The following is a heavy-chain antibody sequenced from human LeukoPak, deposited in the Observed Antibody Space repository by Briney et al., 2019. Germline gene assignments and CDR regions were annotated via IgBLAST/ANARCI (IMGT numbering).Heavy chain of an antibody. J-gene: IGHJ4*02. CDR1: GYTFTSYA. Sequence: PVASVTVSCTASGYTFTSYAMHWVRQAPGQRLEWMGWINAGNGNTKYSQKFQGRVTITRDTSASTAYMELSSLRSEDTAVYYCARHIAAAASFDYWGQGTLVTVSS. CDR3: ARHIAAAASFDY. D-gene: IGHD6-13*01. V-gene: IGHV1-3*01. CDR2: INAGNGNT.